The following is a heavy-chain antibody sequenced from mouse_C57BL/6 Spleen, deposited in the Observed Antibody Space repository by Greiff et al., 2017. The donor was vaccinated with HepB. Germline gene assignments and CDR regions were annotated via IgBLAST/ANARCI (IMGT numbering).Heavy chain of an antibody. V-gene: IGHV2-3*01. CDR1: GFSLTSYG. D-gene: IGHD2-1*01. J-gene: IGHJ3*01. CDR2: IWGDGST. Sequence: VQLQQSGPGLVAPSQSLSITCTVSGFSLTSYGVSWVRQPPGKGLEWLGVIWGDGSTNYHSALISRLSISKDNSKSQVFLKLNSLQTDDTATYYCAKPEGNLGRAWFAYWGQGTLVTVSA. CDR3: AKPEGNLGRAWFAY.